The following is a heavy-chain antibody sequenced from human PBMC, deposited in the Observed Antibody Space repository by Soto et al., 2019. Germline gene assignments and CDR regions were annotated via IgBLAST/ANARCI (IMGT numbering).Heavy chain of an antibody. D-gene: IGHD3-16*01. V-gene: IGHV2-26*01. CDR2: IFSNDEK. Sequence: SGPTLVNPTETLTLTCTVSGFSLSNARMGVSWIRQPPGKALEWLAHIFSNDEKSYSTSLKSRLTISKDTSKSQVVLTMTNMDPVDTATYYCARTFTIGGTRNAIDIWGQGTMVTVSS. CDR3: ARTFTIGGTRNAIDI. J-gene: IGHJ3*02. CDR1: GFSLSNARMG.